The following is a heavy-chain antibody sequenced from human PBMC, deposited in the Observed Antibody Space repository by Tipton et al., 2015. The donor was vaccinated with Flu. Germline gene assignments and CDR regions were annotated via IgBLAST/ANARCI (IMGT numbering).Heavy chain of an antibody. CDR1: GFTFSSYA. CDR3: ARGWELLARYFDY. V-gene: IGHV3-30*04. CDR2: ISYDGSNK. D-gene: IGHD1-26*01. Sequence: QVQLVQSGGGVVQPGRSLRLSCAASGFTFSSYAMHWVRQAPGKGLGWVAVISYDGSNKYYADSVKGRVTISRDNSKNTLYLQMNSLRAEDTAVYYCARGWELLARYFDYWGQGTLVTVSS. J-gene: IGHJ4*02.